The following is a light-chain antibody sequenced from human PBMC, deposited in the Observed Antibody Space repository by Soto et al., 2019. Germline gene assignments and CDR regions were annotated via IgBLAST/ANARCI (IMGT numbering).Light chain of an antibody. V-gene: IGKV3-20*01. CDR2: VAS. J-gene: IGKJ2*01. CDR1: QSISSNY. Sequence: EIVLTQSPGTLSLSPGEGATLSCRASQSISSNYLAWYQQKPGQAPRLLIYVASNRATGIPDRFSGSGSGTDFTLTISRLEPEDFAVYYCQQYAGSPRTFGQGTKLEIK. CDR3: QQYAGSPRT.